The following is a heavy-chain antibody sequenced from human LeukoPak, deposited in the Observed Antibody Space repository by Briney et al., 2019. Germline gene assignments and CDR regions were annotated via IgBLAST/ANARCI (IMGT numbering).Heavy chain of an antibody. CDR2: IFSGGST. V-gene: IGHV4-39*07. Sequence: SETLSLTCTVSGGSISSSRYSWGWIRQPPGKGLEWIGSIFSGGSTYYNPSLKSRVTISVDTSKNQFSLKLSSVTAADTAVYYCARGVVTAPQTFDYWGQGTLVTVSS. CDR3: ARGVVTAPQTFDY. CDR1: GGSISSSRYS. D-gene: IGHD2-21*02. J-gene: IGHJ4*02.